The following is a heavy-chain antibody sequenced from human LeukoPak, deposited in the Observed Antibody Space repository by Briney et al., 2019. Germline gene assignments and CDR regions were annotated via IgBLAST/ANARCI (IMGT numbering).Heavy chain of an antibody. CDR2: ISAYNGNL. V-gene: IGHV1-18*01. Sequence: ASVKVSCKASGYSFTTYGISWVRQAPGQGLEWMGWISAYNGNLNYAQKVQGRVTMTTDTSTNTAYMELRSLRSDDTAVYYCARDLDPDMTLLRGVPDAFDIWGQGTIVTVSS. D-gene: IGHD3-10*01. CDR1: GYSFTTYG. J-gene: IGHJ3*02. CDR3: ARDLDPDMTLLRGVPDAFDI.